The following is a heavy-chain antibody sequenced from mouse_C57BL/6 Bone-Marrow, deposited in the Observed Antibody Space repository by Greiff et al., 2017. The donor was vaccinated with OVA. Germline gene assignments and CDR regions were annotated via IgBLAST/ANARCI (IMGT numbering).Heavy chain of an antibody. CDR1: GFTFSSYA. CDR3: TRIYYYGSSYELDY. Sequence: EVKVEESGEGLVKPGGSLKLSCAASGFTFSSYAMSWVRQTPEKRLEWVAYISSGGDYIYYADTVKGRFTISRDNARNTLYLQMSSLKSEDTAMYYCTRIYYYGSSYELDYWGQGTTLTVSS. CDR2: ISSGGDYI. V-gene: IGHV5-9-1*02. J-gene: IGHJ2*01. D-gene: IGHD1-1*01.